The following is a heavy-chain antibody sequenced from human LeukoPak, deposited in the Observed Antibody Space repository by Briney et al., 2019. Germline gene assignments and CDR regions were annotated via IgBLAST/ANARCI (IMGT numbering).Heavy chain of an antibody. V-gene: IGHV1-2*02. D-gene: IGHD3-3*01. CDR2: INPNSGGT. J-gene: IGHJ5*02. Sequence: GASVKVSCKASGYTFTGCYMHWVRQAPGQGLEWMGWINPNSGGTNYAQKFQGRVTMTRDTSISTAYMELSRLRSDDTAVYYCAREERDYDFWSGYYCWFDPWGQGTLVTVSS. CDR1: GYTFTGCY. CDR3: AREERDYDFWSGYYCWFDP.